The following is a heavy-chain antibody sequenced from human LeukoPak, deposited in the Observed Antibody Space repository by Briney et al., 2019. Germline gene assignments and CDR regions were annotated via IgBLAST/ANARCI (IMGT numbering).Heavy chain of an antibody. CDR3: AKDMNSYGSGSSYNPWGPFDS. D-gene: IGHD3-10*01. CDR2: IALNSGNT. V-gene: IGHV3-9*01. J-gene: IGHJ4*02. Sequence: ARSLRLSCAASGFTFDNYAKHWIRQAPDKGLERVSGIALNSGNTGFADSVKVLFTISRDNAENSLYLQMNSLTPEDTAFYFCAKDMNSYGSGSSYNPWGPFDSWGQGTLVTVSS. CDR1: GFTFDNYA.